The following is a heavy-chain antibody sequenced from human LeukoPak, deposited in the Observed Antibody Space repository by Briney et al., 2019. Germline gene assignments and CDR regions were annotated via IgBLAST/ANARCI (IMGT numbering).Heavy chain of an antibody. D-gene: IGHD3-16*01. CDR2: IKRDGSEK. Sequence: PGGSLRLSCAASGFTFSSYAMSWVRQAPGKGLEWVANIKRDGSEKYYVDSVKGRFTISRDDAKNSLYLQMNSLRAEDTAVYYCANLGYWGQGTLVTVSS. V-gene: IGHV3-7*03. CDR1: GFTFSSYA. CDR3: ANLGY. J-gene: IGHJ4*02.